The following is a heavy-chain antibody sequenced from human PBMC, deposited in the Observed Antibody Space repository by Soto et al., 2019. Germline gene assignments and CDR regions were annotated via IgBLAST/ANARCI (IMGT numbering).Heavy chain of an antibody. CDR2: INPSGVKT. Sequence: QVQLVQSGAELRKPGASVKVSCKASGYTFSSYYVHWVRQAPGQGLEWMGLINPSGVKTTYAQKFQGRVTMTRATATTTVYMELSGLRSEDTAVYYCARAGTGHNSGWTSELGYWGQGTLVTVSS. V-gene: IGHV1-46*01. D-gene: IGHD5-12*01. J-gene: IGHJ4*02. CDR3: ARAGTGHNSGWTSELGY. CDR1: GYTFSSYY.